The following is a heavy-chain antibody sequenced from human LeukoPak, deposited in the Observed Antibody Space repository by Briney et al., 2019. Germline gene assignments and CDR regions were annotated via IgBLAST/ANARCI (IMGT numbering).Heavy chain of an antibody. V-gene: IGHV4-59*01. CDR3: ARGITMVRGVPLDWFDP. CDR2: IYYSGST. J-gene: IGHJ5*02. Sequence: PSETLSLTCTVSGGSISSYYWSWIRQPPGKGLEWIGYIYYSGSTNYNPSLKSRVTISVDASKNQFSLKLSSVTAADTAVYYCARGITMVRGVPLDWFDPWGQGTLVTVSS. CDR1: GGSISSYY. D-gene: IGHD3-10*01.